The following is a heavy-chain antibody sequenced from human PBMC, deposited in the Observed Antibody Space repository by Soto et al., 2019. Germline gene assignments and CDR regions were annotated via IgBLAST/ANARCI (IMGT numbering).Heavy chain of an antibody. CDR2: ISAHNGNT. J-gene: IGHJ4*02. CDR3: ARGRYGAY. CDR1: GYAFTTYG. Sequence: QVHLVQSGAEVKKPGASVKVSCKVSGYAFTTYGITWVRQAPGQGLEWMGWISAHNGNTTYAPKLQGRGTVTRDTSTSTAYMELMSLRSDGTAVYYCARGRYGAYWGQGALVTVS. V-gene: IGHV1-18*01. D-gene: IGHD3-10*01.